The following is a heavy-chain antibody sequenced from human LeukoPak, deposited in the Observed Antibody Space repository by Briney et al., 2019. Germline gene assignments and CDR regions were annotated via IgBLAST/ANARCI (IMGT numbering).Heavy chain of an antibody. CDR3: ARDEREGSGWYNPAEYFQH. V-gene: IGHV1-18*04. CDR2: ISAYNGNT. Sequence: ASVKVSCKASGYTFTSYGISWVRQAPGQGLEWMGWISAYNGNTNYAQKPQGRVTMTTDTSTSTAYMELRSLRSDDTAVYYYARDEREGSGWYNPAEYFQHWGQGTLVTVSS. D-gene: IGHD6-19*01. CDR1: GYTFTSYG. J-gene: IGHJ1*01.